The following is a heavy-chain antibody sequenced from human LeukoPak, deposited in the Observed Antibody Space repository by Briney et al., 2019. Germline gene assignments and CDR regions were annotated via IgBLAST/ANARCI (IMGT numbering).Heavy chain of an antibody. V-gene: IGHV3-23*01. Sequence: HSGGSLILSCAASGFTFSSYAMSWVRQAPGKGLEWVSAISGSGGSTYYADSVKGRFTISRDNSKNTLYLQMNSLRAEDTAVYYCAVSSGWSSPDYWGQGTLVTVSS. D-gene: IGHD6-19*01. CDR2: ISGSGGST. J-gene: IGHJ4*02. CDR3: AVSSGWSSPDY. CDR1: GFTFSSYA.